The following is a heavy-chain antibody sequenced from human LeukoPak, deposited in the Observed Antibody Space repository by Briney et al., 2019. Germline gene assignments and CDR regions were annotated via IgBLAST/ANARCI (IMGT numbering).Heavy chain of an antibody. D-gene: IGHD4-17*01. V-gene: IGHV3-49*04. J-gene: IGHJ6*04. Sequence: PGGSLRLSCTTSGFTFRDYAMSWVRQAPGKGLEGVGFITSKVYGGTTEYAASVKDRFTISRDDSESIACLQMNSLRAEDTAVYYCARLENGDYGMRVYYYYNGMDVWGKGTTVIVSS. CDR2: ITSKVYGGTT. CDR3: ARLENGDYGMRVYYYYNGMDV. CDR1: GFTFRDYA.